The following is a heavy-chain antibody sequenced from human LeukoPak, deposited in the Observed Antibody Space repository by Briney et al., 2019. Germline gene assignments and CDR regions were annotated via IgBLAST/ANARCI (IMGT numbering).Heavy chain of an antibody. CDR2: IYPGDFDT. V-gene: IGHV5-51*01. CDR3: ARTVPDIVVVPAATYGLLYNWFDP. J-gene: IGHJ5*02. Sequence: GESLKISCKGSGYSFTSYWIGWGRQMPGKGLEWMGIIYPGDFDTRYSPSFQGQVTISADKSISTAYLQWSSLKASDTAMYYCARTVPDIVVVPAATYGLLYNWFDPWGQGTLVTVSS. D-gene: IGHD2-2*01. CDR1: GYSFTSYW.